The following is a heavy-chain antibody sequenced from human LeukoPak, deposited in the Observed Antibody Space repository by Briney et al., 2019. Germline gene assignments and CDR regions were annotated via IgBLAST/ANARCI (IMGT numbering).Heavy chain of an antibody. CDR2: VSGSGNNK. CDR3: AREARLRPPFYLDF. V-gene: IGHV3-23*01. Sequence: HPGGSLRLSCAVSGFTFSSYSMTWVRQAPGKGLEWVSAVSGSGNNKHYADSVKGRFDISRDNSKNTLYLQMNSLTAEDTAVYYCAREARLRPPFYLDFWGQGTLVTVSS. D-gene: IGHD1-14*01. CDR1: GFTFSSYS. J-gene: IGHJ4*02.